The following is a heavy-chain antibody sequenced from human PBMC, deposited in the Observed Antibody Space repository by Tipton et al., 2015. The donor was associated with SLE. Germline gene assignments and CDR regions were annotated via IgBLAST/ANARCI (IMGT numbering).Heavy chain of an antibody. CDR2: INKDGSEK. Sequence: GSLRLSCAASGFIFSDYWMSWVRQAPGKGPEWVGLINKDGSEKYYVDSVKGRFTMSRDNAKNSMYLQLNSLRGEDTALYYCAKDPNWPSGDWGQGTLVTVSS. CDR1: GFIFSDYW. D-gene: IGHD7-27*01. CDR3: AKDPNWPSGD. J-gene: IGHJ4*02. V-gene: IGHV3-7*01.